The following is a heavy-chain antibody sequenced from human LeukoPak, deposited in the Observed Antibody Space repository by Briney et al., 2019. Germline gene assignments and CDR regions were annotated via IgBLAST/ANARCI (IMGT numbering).Heavy chain of an antibody. CDR2: IYYSGST. V-gene: IGHV4-31*03. D-gene: IGHD6-19*01. CDR1: GGSISSGGYY. CDR3: ARRMTGIAVAGILGWFDP. Sequence: SETLSLTCTVSGGSISSGGYYWSWIRQHPGKGLERIGYIYYSGSTYYNPSLKSRVTISVDTSKNQFSLKLSSVTAADTAVYYCARRMTGIAVAGILGWFDPWGQGTLVTVSS. J-gene: IGHJ5*02.